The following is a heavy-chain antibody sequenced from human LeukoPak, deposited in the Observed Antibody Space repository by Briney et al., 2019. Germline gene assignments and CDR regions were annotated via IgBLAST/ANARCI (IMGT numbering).Heavy chain of an antibody. CDR3: ATTTGYSRQPNDY. J-gene: IGHJ4*02. CDR1: GGSISSSSYY. Sequence: SETLSLTCTVSGGSISSSSYYWGWIRQPPGKGLEWIGSIYYSGSTYYNSSLKSRVTISVDTSKNQFSLKLSSVTAADTAVYYCATTTGYSRQPNDYWGQGTLVTVSS. CDR2: IYYSGST. V-gene: IGHV4-39*01. D-gene: IGHD6-13*01.